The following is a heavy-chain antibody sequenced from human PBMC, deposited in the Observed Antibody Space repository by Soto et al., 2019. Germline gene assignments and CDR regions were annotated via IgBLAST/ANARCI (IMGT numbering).Heavy chain of an antibody. Sequence: PGGSLRLSCAASGFTFDDYAMHWVRQAPGKGLEWVSGISWNSGSIGYAESVKGRFTISRDNAKNTVSLQMNSLRVEDTGVYYCAKDSWYFDLWSQGSQVTVSS. CDR2: ISWNSGSI. CDR3: AKDSWYFDL. J-gene: IGHJ4*02. D-gene: IGHD6-13*01. V-gene: IGHV3-9*01. CDR1: GFTFDDYA.